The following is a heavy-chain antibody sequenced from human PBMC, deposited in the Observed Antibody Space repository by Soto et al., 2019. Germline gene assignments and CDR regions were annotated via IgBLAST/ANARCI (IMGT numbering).Heavy chain of an antibody. CDR3: GSRTEGLAASKTFDY. Sequence: QVQLQQWGAGLLKPSETLSLTCAVYGGSFSGYYWSWIRQPPGKGLEWTGEINHSGSTNYNPSLKSRVTIYVDTSKIQSTLKLGSGTATDTAVYYCGSRTEGLAASKTFDYWGQGTLVTVFS. CDR2: INHSGST. D-gene: IGHD6-6*01. V-gene: IGHV4-34*01. CDR1: GGSFSGYY. J-gene: IGHJ4*02.